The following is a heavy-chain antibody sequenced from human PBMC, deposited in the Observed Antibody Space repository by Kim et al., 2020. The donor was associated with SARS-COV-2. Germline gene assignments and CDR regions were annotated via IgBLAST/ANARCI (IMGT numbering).Heavy chain of an antibody. J-gene: IGHJ4*02. CDR3: EASDY. Sequence: GRSLRLSCAASGFTFSRYAMSWVRQAPGKGLEWVSTISDSGVRTHYADSVKGRFTISRDNSKSTLFLQMNSLRADDTAVYYCEASDYWGQGSLVTVSS. CDR2: ISDSGVRT. V-gene: IGHV3-23*01. CDR1: GFTFSRYA.